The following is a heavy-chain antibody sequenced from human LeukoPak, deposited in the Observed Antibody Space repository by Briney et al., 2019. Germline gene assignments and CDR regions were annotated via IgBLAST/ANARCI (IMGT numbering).Heavy chain of an antibody. D-gene: IGHD3-22*01. J-gene: IGHJ3*02. V-gene: IGHV4-59*01. Sequence: PSETLSLTCTVSGGSISSYYWSWIRQPPGKGLEWIGYIYYSGSTNYNPSLKSRVTISVDTSKNQFSLKLSSVTAADTAVYYCARVFYDSSGHSAFDIWGQGTMVTVSS. CDR1: GGSISSYY. CDR3: ARVFYDSSGHSAFDI. CDR2: IYYSGST.